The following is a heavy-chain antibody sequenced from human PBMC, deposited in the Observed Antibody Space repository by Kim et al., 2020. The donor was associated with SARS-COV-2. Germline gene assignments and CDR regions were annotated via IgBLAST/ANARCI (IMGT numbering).Heavy chain of an antibody. D-gene: IGHD6-25*01. J-gene: IGHJ4*02. CDR2: ISSSSSTI. Sequence: GGSLRLSCAASGFTFSSYSMNWVRQAPGQGLEWVSYISSSSSTIYYADSVKGRFTTSRDNAKNSLYLQMNNLRDEDTAVYYCARDLSGGWHFDYWGQGTLVTVSS. CDR3: ARDLSGGWHFDY. CDR1: GFTFSSYS. V-gene: IGHV3-48*02.